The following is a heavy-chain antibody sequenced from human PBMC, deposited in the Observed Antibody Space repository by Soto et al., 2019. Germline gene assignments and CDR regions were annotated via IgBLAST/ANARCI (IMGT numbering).Heavy chain of an antibody. V-gene: IGHV1-18*01. CDR3: ARDMVPELTTVVTPPSDY. CDR2: ISAYNGNT. D-gene: IGHD4-17*01. J-gene: IGHJ4*02. Sequence: VASVKVSCKASGYTFTSYGISWVRQAPGQGLEWMGWISAYNGNTNYAQKLQGRVTMTTDTSTSTAYMELRSLRSDDTAVYYCARDMVPELTTVVTPPSDYWGQGTLVTVSS. CDR1: GYTFTSYG.